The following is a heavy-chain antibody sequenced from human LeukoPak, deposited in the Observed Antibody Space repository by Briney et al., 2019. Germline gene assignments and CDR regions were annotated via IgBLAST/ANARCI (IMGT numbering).Heavy chain of an antibody. D-gene: IGHD3-10*01. CDR3: ARAPRGSQAFDI. J-gene: IGHJ3*02. V-gene: IGHV4-30-2*01. CDR2: IYHSGST. Sequence: SETLSLTCAVSGGSISSGGYSWSWIRQPPGEGLEWIGYIYHSGSTYYNPSLKSRVTISVDRSKNQFSLKLSSVTAADTAVYYCARAPRGSQAFDIWGQGTMVTVSS. CDR1: GGSISSGGYS.